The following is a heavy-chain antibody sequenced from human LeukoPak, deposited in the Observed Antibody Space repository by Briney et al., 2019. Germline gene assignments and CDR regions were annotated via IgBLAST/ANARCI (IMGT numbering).Heavy chain of an antibody. J-gene: IGHJ4*02. D-gene: IGHD6-19*01. CDR1: GFTFSSYA. Sequence: GGSLRLSCAASGFTFSSYAMSWVRPAPGKGREWVSAISGSGASTYYAVSVKGRFTIARGNSKNTLYLQMNSLRADDTAVYYCAKFKSGGWYTYYFDYWGQGTLVTVSS. CDR3: AKFKSGGWYTYYFDY. V-gene: IGHV3-23*01. CDR2: ISGSGAST.